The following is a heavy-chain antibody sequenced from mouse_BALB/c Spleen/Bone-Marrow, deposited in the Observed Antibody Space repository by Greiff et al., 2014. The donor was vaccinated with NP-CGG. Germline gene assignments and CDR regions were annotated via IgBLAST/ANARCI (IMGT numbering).Heavy chain of an antibody. Sequence: VKLMESGAELVKPGASVKLSCKASGYTFTSYYIYWVKQRPGQGLEWIGEINPSNGGTNLNEKFKSKATLTVDKSSSTAYMQLSSLTSEGSAVYYCTRSRRAMDYWGQGTSVTVSS. V-gene: IGHV1S81*02. CDR2: INPSNGGT. D-gene: IGHD2-12*01. CDR1: GYTFTSYY. CDR3: TRSRRAMDY. J-gene: IGHJ4*01.